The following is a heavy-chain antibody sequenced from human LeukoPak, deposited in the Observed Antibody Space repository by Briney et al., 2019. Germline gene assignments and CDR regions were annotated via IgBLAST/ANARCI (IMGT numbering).Heavy chain of an antibody. CDR3: FGVGDAFDI. CDR1: GGSFSGYY. CDR2: INHSGST. V-gene: IGHV4-34*03. J-gene: IGHJ3*02. Sequence: KPSETLSLTCAVYGGSFSGYYWSWIRQPPGKGLEWIGEINHSGSTNYNPSLKSRVTISVDTSKNQFSLKLSSVTAADTAVYYCFGVGDAFDIWGQGTMVTVSS. D-gene: IGHD3-10*01.